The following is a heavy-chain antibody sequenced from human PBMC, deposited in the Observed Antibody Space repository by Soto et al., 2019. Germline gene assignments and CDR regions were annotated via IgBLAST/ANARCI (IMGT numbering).Heavy chain of an antibody. V-gene: IGHV3-33*01. CDR1: GFTFSSYG. D-gene: IGHD7-27*01. CDR2: IWYDGSNK. CDR3: ARVGSPILGTTPKSYYYYYMDV. Sequence: PGGSLRLSCAASGFTFSSYGMHWVRQAPGKGLEWVAVIWYDGSNKYYADSVKGRFTISRDNSKNTLYLQMNSLRAEDTAVYYCARVGSPILGTTPKSYYYYYMDVWGKGTTVTVSS. J-gene: IGHJ6*03.